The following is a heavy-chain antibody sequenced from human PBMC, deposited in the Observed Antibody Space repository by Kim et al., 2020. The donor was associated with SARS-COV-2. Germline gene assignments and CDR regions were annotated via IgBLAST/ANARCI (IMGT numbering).Heavy chain of an antibody. J-gene: IGHJ3*02. Sequence: PHLKRRVTITVETSKTRFSLKLSSVTAADTAVYYCARAPITMIVVVKAFDIWGQGTMVTVSS. CDR3: ARAPITMIVVVKAFDI. D-gene: IGHD3-22*01. V-gene: IGHV4-31*02.